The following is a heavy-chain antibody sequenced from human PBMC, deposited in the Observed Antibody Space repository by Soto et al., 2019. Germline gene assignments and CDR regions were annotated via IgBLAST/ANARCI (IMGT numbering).Heavy chain of an antibody. CDR3: ARSGRRDVHLVGYYFDY. CDR2: IYYSGST. Sequence: LVILSLRYSVSGGSIGGYYCRWIRQTTGKGLEWIGYIYYSGSTYYNPSLKSRVTISVDTSKNQFSLKLSSVTAADTAVYYCARSGRRDVHLVGYYFDYWGQGTLVTVSS. V-gene: IGHV4-59*08. J-gene: IGHJ4*02. CDR1: GGSIGGYY. D-gene: IGHD2-8*02.